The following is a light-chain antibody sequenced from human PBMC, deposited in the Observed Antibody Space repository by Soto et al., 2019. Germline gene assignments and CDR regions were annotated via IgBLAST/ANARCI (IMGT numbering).Light chain of an antibody. V-gene: IGKV2-28*01. CDR2: LGS. Sequence: DIVMTQSPISLPVTPGEPASISCRSSQSLLHSNGFNYLDWYLQKPGQSPQLLIYLGSNRASGVPGRFSGSGSDTDFTLKISRVEAEDVGVYYCMQALQTPFTFGPGTKVDIE. CDR3: MQALQTPFT. CDR1: QSLLHSNGFNY. J-gene: IGKJ3*01.